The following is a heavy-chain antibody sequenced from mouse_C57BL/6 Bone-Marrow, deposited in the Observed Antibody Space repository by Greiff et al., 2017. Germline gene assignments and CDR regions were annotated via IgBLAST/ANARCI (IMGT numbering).Heavy chain of an antibody. V-gene: IGHV1-82*01. J-gene: IGHJ2*01. CDR3: ARQRSYYYFGY. D-gene: IGHD1-1*01. CDR2: IYPGDGDT. CDR1: GYAFSSSW. Sequence: VQLQQSGPELVKPGASVKISCKASGYAFSSSWMNWVKQRPGKGLEWIGRIYPGDGDTNYNGKFKGKATLTADKSSSTAYMQLSSLTSEDSAVYFCARQRSYYYFGYWGQGTTLTVSS.